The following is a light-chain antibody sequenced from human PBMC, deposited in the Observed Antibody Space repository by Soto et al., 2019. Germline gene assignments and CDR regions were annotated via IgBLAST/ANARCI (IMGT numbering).Light chain of an antibody. CDR2: GAS. V-gene: IGKV3-15*01. J-gene: IGKJ1*01. CDR1: QRVSNN. Sequence: EIVRTQSPATLSVSQGERVNLSCRASQRVSNNLAWYHQKPGQDPRLLIYGASTRATGIPAMFSGSGSGTEFTLTISGLQSADFAVYYCQHYNNWPPWTYGQWTKVEIK. CDR3: QHYNNWPPWT.